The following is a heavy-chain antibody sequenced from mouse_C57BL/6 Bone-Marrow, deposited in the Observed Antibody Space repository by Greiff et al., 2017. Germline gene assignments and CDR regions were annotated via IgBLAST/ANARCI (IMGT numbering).Heavy chain of an antibody. V-gene: IGHV1-81*01. CDR2: IYPRSGNT. CDR1: GYTFTSYG. Sequence: QVQLQQSGAELARPGASVKLSCKASGYTFTSYGISWVKQRTGQGLEWIGEIYPRSGNTYYNEKFKGKATLTADNSSSPAYMELRSLTSEDSAVYFCARGGQLRPYYFDYWGQGTTLTVSS. D-gene: IGHD3-2*02. CDR3: ARGGQLRPYYFDY. J-gene: IGHJ2*01.